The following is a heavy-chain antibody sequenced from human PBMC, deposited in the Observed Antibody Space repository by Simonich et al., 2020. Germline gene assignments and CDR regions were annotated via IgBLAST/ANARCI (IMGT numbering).Heavy chain of an antibody. CDR1: GFTFSSYW. CDR3: ARDGLGTAYYYYMDV. D-gene: IGHD7-27*01. J-gene: IGHJ6*03. Sequence: EVQLVESGGGLVQPGGSLRLSCAASGFTFSSYWMSWVRQAPGKGLEWVAKIKQDGSEKYYVDSVKGRFTIPRDNAKNSLYLQMNSLRAEDTAVYYCARDGLGTAYYYYMDVWGKGTTVTVSS. CDR2: IKQDGSEK. V-gene: IGHV3-7*01.